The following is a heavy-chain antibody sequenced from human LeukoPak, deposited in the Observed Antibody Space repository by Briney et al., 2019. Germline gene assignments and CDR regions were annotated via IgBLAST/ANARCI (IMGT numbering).Heavy chain of an antibody. CDR3: ARQAMTTASS. Sequence: GGSLRLSCAASGFTFSSYSMNWVRQAPGKGLEWVSSISSSSSYIYYADSVRGRFTISRDNAKNSLYLQMNSLRAEDTAVYYCARQAMTTASSWGQGTLVTVSS. D-gene: IGHD4-17*01. CDR2: ISSSSSYI. J-gene: IGHJ5*02. CDR1: GFTFSSYS. V-gene: IGHV3-21*01.